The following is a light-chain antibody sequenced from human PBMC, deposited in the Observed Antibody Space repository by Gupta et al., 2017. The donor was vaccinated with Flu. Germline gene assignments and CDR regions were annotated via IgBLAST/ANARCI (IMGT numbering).Light chain of an antibody. J-gene: IGKJ2*03. CDR3: QQRSNWPRMYS. V-gene: IGKV3-11*01. Sequence: EIVLTPSPATLSLSPGERATLSRRASQSVSSYLAGYQQKPGQAPRLLIYDASNRATGIPARFSGSGSGTDFTLTISSLEPEDFAVYYCQQRSNWPRMYSCGQGTKLEIK. CDR2: DAS. CDR1: QSVSSY.